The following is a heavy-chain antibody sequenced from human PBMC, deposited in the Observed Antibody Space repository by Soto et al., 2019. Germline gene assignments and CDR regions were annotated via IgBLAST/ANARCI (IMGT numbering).Heavy chain of an antibody. CDR3: AKSVVQYCGSTTCRFFDP. V-gene: IGHV3-23*01. CDR1: GFTFDSYA. Sequence: EVQLLESGGGLVQPGGSLRLSCAAPGFTFDSYAMSWVRQAPGKGLEWVSLISDNADSTKYADSVKGRFTISRDNSRDTLFLQMDSLRGEDTAVYYCAKSVVQYCGSTTCRFFDPWGQGTRVTVSS. CDR2: ISDNADST. D-gene: IGHD2-2*01. J-gene: IGHJ5*02.